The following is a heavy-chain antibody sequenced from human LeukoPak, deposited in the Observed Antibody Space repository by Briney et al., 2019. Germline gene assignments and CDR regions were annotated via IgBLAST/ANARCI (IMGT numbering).Heavy chain of an antibody. CDR3: AKAGGRYYDSSGNY. Sequence: GGSLRLSCAASGFTFSSYAMSWVRQAPGKGLEWVSAISGSGGATYYADSVKGRFTISRDNSKNTLYLQMNSLRAEDTAVFYCAKAGGRYYDSSGNYWGQGGLVTVSS. V-gene: IGHV3-23*01. D-gene: IGHD3-22*01. CDR1: GFTFSSYA. CDR2: ISGSGGAT. J-gene: IGHJ4*02.